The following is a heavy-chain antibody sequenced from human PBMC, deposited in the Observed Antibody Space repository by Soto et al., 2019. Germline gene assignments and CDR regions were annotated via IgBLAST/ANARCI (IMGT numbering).Heavy chain of an antibody. CDR2: INPNSGGT. J-gene: IGHJ6*02. CDR1: GYTFTGYY. V-gene: IGHV1-2*04. Sequence: GASVKVSCKASGYTFTGYYMHWVRQAPGQGLEWMGWINPNSGGTNYAQKFQGWVTMTRDTSISTAYMELNSLRAEDTAVYYCVRGRSDSGCYYGLDVWGQGTMVTVSS. D-gene: IGHD1-26*01. CDR3: VRGRSDSGCYYGLDV.